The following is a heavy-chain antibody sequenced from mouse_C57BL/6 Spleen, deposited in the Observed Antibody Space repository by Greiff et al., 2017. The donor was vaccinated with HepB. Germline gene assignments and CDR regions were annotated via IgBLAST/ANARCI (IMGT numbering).Heavy chain of an antibody. V-gene: IGHV1-42*01. D-gene: IGHD1-1*01. CDR1: GYSFTGYY. CDR3: ARSVGDPAWFAY. J-gene: IGHJ3*01. Sequence: EVKLVESGPELVKPGASVKISCKASGYSFTGYYMNWVKQSPEKSLEWIGEINPSTGGTTYNQKFKAKATLTVDKSSSTAYMQLKSLTSEDSAVYYWARSVGDPAWFAYWGQGTLVTVSA. CDR2: INPSTGGT.